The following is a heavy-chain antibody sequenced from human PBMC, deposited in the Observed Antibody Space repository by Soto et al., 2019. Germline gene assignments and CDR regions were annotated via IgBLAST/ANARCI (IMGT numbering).Heavy chain of an antibody. CDR2: IKSKTDGGTT. D-gene: IGHD2-2*01. CDR3: TTGLIPTSLNAHDY. Sequence: PGGSLRLSCAVSGFTVSSNYMRWVRQAPGKGLEWVGRIKSKTDGGTTDYAAPVKGRFTFSRDDSKNMVYLQMNSLKTEDTAVYYCTTGLIPTSLNAHDYWGQGTLVTVSS. J-gene: IGHJ4*02. CDR1: GFTVSSNY. V-gene: IGHV3-15*01.